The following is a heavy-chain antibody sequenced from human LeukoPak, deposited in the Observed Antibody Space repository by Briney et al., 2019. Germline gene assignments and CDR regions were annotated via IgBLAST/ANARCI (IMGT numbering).Heavy chain of an antibody. CDR1: GFTFSTYS. D-gene: IGHD5-24*01. V-gene: IGHV3-48*01. CDR2: ISGSSGTI. Sequence: GGSLRLSCAASGFTFSTYSMNWVRQAPGKGLEWVSYISGSSGTIYYADSVKGRFTISRDNAKNSLYLQMTRLRAEDTAVYFCARQGRLKLNFLDYWGRGTLVTVSS. J-gene: IGHJ4*02. CDR3: ARQGRLKLNFLDY.